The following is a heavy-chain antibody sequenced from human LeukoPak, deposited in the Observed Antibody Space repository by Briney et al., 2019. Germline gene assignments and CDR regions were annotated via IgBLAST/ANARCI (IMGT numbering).Heavy chain of an antibody. CDR3: ARARYCSSTSCPIPINWFDP. Sequence: SETLSLTCTVSGYSISSGYYWGWIRQPPGKGLEWIGSIYHSGSTYYNPSLKSRVTISVDTSKNQFSLKLSPVTAADTAVYYCARARYCSSTSCPIPINWFDPWGQGTLVTVSS. V-gene: IGHV4-38-2*02. J-gene: IGHJ5*02. CDR1: GYSISSGYY. D-gene: IGHD2-2*01. CDR2: IYHSGST.